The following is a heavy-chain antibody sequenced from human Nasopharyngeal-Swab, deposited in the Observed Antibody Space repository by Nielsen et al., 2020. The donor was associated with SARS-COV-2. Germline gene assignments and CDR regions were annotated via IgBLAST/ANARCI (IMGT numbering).Heavy chain of an antibody. CDR3: ARETAAGHYYYYGMDV. CDR2: IYYSGST. D-gene: IGHD6-13*01. CDR1: GCSISSYY. V-gene: IGHV4-59*01. J-gene: IGHJ6*02. Sequence: TETLSLTCTVSGCSISSYYWSWIRQPPGKGLEWIGYIYYSGSTNYNPSLKSRVTISVDTSKNQFSLKLSSVTAADTAVYYCARETAAGHYYYYGMDVWGQGTTVTVSS.